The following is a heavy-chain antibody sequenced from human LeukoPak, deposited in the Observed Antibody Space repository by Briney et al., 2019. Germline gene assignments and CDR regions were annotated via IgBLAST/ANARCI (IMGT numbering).Heavy chain of an antibody. CDR2: ISGSGGST. CDR3: ARVVVPAAISY. J-gene: IGHJ4*02. D-gene: IGHD2-2*02. CDR1: GFTFSSYA. V-gene: IGHV3-23*01. Sequence: GGSVRLSCAASGFTFSSYAMRWVRQAQGKGLEWVSAISGSGGSTYYADSVKGRFTISRDNSKTTLSLQMNSLRAEHTAVYYCARVVVPAAISYWGQGTLVTVSS.